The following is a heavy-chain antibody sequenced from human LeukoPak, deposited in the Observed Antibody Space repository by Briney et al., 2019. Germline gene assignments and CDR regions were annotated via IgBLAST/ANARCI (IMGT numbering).Heavy chain of an antibody. CDR1: GGTFSSNA. Sequence: SVKVSCKASGGTFSSNAISWVRQAPGQGLEWMGGIIPLFGTTNYAQKFQGRVTISADESTSTAYMELNSLRSEDTAVYYCARVVVVVPIGGLGWFDPWGQGRLVTVYS. J-gene: IGHJ5*02. CDR3: ARVVVVVPIGGLGWFDP. D-gene: IGHD2-2*01. V-gene: IGHV1-69*13. CDR2: IIPLFGTT.